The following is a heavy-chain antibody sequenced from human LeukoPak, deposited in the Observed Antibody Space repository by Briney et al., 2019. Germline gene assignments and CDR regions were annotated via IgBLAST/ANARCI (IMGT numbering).Heavy chain of an antibody. Sequence: SETLSLTCTVSGGPISSYYWICIRQPPGKALEWIGYIYYSGSTNYNPSLKSRVTISVDPFKNQFSLKLSSETAADTAVYYCARSPPYSGSYYVDYWGQGTLVTVSS. CDR1: GGPISSYY. D-gene: IGHD1-26*01. CDR3: ARSPPYSGSYYVDY. J-gene: IGHJ4*02. V-gene: IGHV4-59*08. CDR2: IYYSGST.